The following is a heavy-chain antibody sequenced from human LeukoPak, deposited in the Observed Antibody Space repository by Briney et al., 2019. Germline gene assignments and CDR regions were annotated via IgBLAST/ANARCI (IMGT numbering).Heavy chain of an antibody. CDR2: INHSGST. J-gene: IGHJ4*02. D-gene: IGHD6-19*01. V-gene: IGHV4-34*01. CDR1: GGSFSGYY. Sequence: SETLSLTCAVYGGSFSGYYWSWIRQSPGKGLEWIGEINHSGSTNYNPSLKSRVTISVDTSKNQFSLKLSSVTAADTAVYYCARGISSGWYEPFDYWGQGTLVTVSS. CDR3: ARGISSGWYEPFDY.